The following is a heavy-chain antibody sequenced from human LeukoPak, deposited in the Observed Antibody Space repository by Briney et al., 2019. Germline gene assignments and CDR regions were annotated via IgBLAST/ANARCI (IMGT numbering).Heavy chain of an antibody. J-gene: IGHJ4*02. CDR1: GFTFSSYA. D-gene: IGHD3-22*01. CDR2: ISGSGGST. V-gene: IGHV3-23*01. CDR3: AKAPITMIVVVIHNYYFDY. Sequence: TGGSLRLSCAASGFTFSSYAMSWVRQAPGKGLEWVSAISGSGGSTYYADSVKGRFTISRDNSKNTQYLQMNSLRAEDTAVYYCAKAPITMIVVVIHNYYFDYWGQGTLVTVSS.